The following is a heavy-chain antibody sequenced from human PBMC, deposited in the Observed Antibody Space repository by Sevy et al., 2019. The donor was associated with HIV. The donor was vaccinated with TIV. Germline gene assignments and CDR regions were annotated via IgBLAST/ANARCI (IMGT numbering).Heavy chain of an antibody. Sequence: GGSLRLSCAASGFTVSSNYMSWVRQAPGKGLEWVSVIYSGGSTYYADSVKGRFTISRDNSKNTLYLQMNSLRAEDTAVYYCARDGLRLGELSIQKDYWGQGTLVTVSS. D-gene: IGHD3-16*02. CDR3: ARDGLRLGELSIQKDY. CDR1: GFTVSSNY. V-gene: IGHV3-66*02. CDR2: IYSGGST. J-gene: IGHJ4*02.